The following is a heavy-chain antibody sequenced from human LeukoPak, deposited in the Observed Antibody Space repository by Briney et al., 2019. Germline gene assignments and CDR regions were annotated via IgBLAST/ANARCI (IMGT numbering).Heavy chain of an antibody. CDR2: ISGSGGST. D-gene: IGHD1-1*01. Sequence: PGGSLRLSCAASGFTFSSYAMSWVRQAPGKGLEWVSAISGSGGSTYYADSVKGRFTISRDNSKNTLYLQMNSLRAEDTAVYYCAILNRDVQLGIDYWGQGTLVTVSS. V-gene: IGHV3-23*01. CDR3: AILNRDVQLGIDY. J-gene: IGHJ4*02. CDR1: GFTFSSYA.